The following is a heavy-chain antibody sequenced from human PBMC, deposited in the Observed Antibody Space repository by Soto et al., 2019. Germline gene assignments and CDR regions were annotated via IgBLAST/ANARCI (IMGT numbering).Heavy chain of an antibody. CDR3: ASFTIFGVALDY. CDR1: GFTFSSYE. J-gene: IGHJ4*02. V-gene: IGHV3-48*03. CDR2: ISSSGSTI. D-gene: IGHD3-3*01. Sequence: LRLSCAASGFTFSSYEMNWVRQAPGKGLEWVSYISSSGSTIYYADSVKGRFTISRDNAKNSLYLQMNSLRAEDTAVYYCASFTIFGVALDYWGQGTLVTVSS.